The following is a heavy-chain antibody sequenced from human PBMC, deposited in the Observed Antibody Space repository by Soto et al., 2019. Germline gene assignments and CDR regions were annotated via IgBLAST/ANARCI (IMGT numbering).Heavy chain of an antibody. CDR2: ISCCGGST. D-gene: IGHD6-19*01. Sequence: EVQLLESGGGVVQPGGSLRRSCVASGFNFKKFAMAWVRPAPGEGLEWVSGISCCGGSTSYADSVKGRFSIARDDSKNTLSLQMTSLRVEDTAQYYCAKADGEQWLVPHLDNWGQGTLFTVS. J-gene: IGHJ4*02. CDR3: AKADGEQWLVPHLDN. CDR1: GFNFKKFA. V-gene: IGHV3-23*01.